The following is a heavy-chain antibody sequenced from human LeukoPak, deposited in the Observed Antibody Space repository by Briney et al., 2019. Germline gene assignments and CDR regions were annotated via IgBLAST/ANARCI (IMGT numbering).Heavy chain of an antibody. CDR2: ISGSGGST. Sequence: PGGSLRLSCAASGFTFSSYAMSWARQAPGKGLEWVSAISGSGGSTYYADSVKGRFTISRDNSKNTLYLQMNSLGAEDTAVYYCAKDGMATISYYFDYWGQGTLVTVSS. D-gene: IGHD5-24*01. CDR3: AKDGMATISYYFDY. CDR1: GFTFSSYA. V-gene: IGHV3-23*01. J-gene: IGHJ4*02.